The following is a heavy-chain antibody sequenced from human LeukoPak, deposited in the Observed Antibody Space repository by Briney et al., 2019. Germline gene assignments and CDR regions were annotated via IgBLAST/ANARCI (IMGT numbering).Heavy chain of an antibody. J-gene: IGHJ3*02. Sequence: SETLSLTCTVSGGSISSSSYYWGWIRQPPGKGLEWIGRIYYSGSTYYNPSRKSGVTISVDTSKNKSSLKLSSVTAADTAVYYCARWGREQLWLSDAFDIWGQGTMVTVSS. CDR2: IYYSGST. D-gene: IGHD5-18*01. CDR3: ARWGREQLWLSDAFDI. V-gene: IGHV4-39*01. CDR1: GGSISSSSYY.